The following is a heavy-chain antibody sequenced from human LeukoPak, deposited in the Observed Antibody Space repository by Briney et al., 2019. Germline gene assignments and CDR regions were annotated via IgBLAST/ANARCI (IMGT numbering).Heavy chain of an antibody. V-gene: IGHV4-34*01. CDR2: INHSGST. CDR3: ARQSRVALMGDAFDI. D-gene: IGHD2-8*01. J-gene: IGHJ3*02. Sequence: SETLSLTCAVYGGSFSGYYWSWICQPPGKGLEWIGEINHSGSTNYNPSLKSRVTISVDTSKNQFSLKLSSVTAADTAVYYCARQSRVALMGDAFDIWGQGTMVTVSS. CDR1: GGSFSGYY.